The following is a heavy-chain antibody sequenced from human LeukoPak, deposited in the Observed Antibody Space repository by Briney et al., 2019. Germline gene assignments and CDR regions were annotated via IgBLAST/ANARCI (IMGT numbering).Heavy chain of an antibody. J-gene: IGHJ3*02. D-gene: IGHD6-19*01. CDR1: GFTFSRFG. CDR2: ISDDGTNK. Sequence: GGSLRLSCATSGFTFSRFGMHWVRQAPGKGLEWVTFISDDGTNKFHAESVKGRFTISRDNSKNTLYLQLNSLRAEDTAVYYCARDLAVALAFDIWGQGTMVTVSS. CDR3: ARDLAVALAFDI. V-gene: IGHV3-30*03.